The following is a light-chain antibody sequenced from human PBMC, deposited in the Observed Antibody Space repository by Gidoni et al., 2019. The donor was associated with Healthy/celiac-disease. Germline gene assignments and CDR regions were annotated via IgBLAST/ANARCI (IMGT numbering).Light chain of an antibody. Sequence: AIQMTQSPSSLSASVGDRVTITCRSIHGIRNDLGWYQQKPGKAPKLLIYAASSLQSGVPSRFSGSGSGTDFTLTISSLQPEDFATYYCLQDYNYPRTFGQGTKVEIK. J-gene: IGKJ1*01. CDR2: AAS. CDR1: HGIRND. V-gene: IGKV1-6*01. CDR3: LQDYNYPRT.